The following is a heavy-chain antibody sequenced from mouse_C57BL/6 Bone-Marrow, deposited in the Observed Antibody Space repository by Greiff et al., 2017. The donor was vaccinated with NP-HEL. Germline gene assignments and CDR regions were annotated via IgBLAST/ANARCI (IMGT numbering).Heavy chain of an antibody. CDR1: GYTFTDYN. J-gene: IGHJ4*01. D-gene: IGHD2-3*01. V-gene: IGHV1-18*01. CDR3: ARGWLLLYAMDY. Sequence: EVQLQESGPELVKPGASVKIPCKASGYTFTDYNMDWVKQSHGKSLEWIGDINPNNGGTIYNQKFKGKATLTVDKSSSTAYMELRSLTSEDTAVYYCARGWLLLYAMDYWGQGTSVIVSS. CDR2: INPNNGGT.